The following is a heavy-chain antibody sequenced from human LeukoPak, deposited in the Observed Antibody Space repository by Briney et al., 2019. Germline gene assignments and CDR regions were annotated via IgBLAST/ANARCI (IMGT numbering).Heavy chain of an antibody. J-gene: IGHJ6*03. D-gene: IGHD1-7*01. CDR3: ARGPELELRRFYMDV. V-gene: IGHV1-8*01. CDR1: GYTFTSYD. CDR2: MNPNSGNT. Sequence: ATVKVSCKASGYTFTSYDINWVRQATGQGLEWMGWMNPNSGNTGYAQKFQGRVTMTRNTSISTAYMELSSLRSEDTAVYYCARGPELELRRFYMDVWGKGTTVTVSS.